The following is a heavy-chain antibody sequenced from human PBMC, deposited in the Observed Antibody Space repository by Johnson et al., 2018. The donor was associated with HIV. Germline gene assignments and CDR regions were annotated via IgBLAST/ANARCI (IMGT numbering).Heavy chain of an antibody. D-gene: IGHD1-26*01. J-gene: IGHJ3*02. CDR2: IKQDGSEK. Sequence: VQMVESGGGLVQPGGSLRLSCEASGFTFSSYWMSWVRQAPGKGLEWVANIKQDGSEKYYVDSVKGRFTIYRDNAKNLLYLQMNSRRAEDTAVFYCARTSEWATYRDAFDIWGQGTMVSVSS. CDR1: GFTFSSYW. CDR3: ARTSEWATYRDAFDI. V-gene: IGHV3-7*05.